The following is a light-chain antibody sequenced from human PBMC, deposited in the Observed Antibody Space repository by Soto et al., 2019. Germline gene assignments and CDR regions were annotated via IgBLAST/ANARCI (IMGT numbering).Light chain of an antibody. CDR3: ASYASSNTVL. J-gene: IGLJ2*01. V-gene: IGLV2-14*03. Sequence: QSVLTQPASASGSPGQSITISCTGTSSDIGGYNYVSWYQQHPGKAPKLMIYDVSDRPSGVSNRFSGSKSGNTASLTISGLQAEDEADYYCASYASSNTVLFGGGTKLTVL. CDR2: DVS. CDR1: SSDIGGYNY.